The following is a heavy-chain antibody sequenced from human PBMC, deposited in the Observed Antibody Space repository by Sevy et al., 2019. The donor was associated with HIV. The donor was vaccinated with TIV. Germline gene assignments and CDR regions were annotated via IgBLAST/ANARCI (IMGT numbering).Heavy chain of an antibody. CDR3: XXXXXXXXXSSGYYIY. CDR2: IYPDDSDT. D-gene: IGHD3-22*01. J-gene: IGHJ4*02. V-gene: IGHV5-51*01. CDR1: GYSFTSHW. Sequence: GESLKISCKGSGYSFTSHWIGWVRHMPGKGLEWMGIIYPDDSDTRYSPSFQGQVTFSADKSISTAYLQWSSLKASDXXXXXXXXXXXXXXXSSGYYIYWGQGTLVTVSS.